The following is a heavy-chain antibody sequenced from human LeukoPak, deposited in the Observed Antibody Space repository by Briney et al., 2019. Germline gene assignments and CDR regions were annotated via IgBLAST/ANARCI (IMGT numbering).Heavy chain of an antibody. V-gene: IGHV1-69*05. CDR3: ARSEMVGANADFDY. Sequence: SVKVSCKASGGTFSSYAISWVRQAPGQGLEWMGGIIPIFGTANYAQKFQGRVTITTDESTSTAYMELSSLRSEDTAVYYCARSEMVGANADFDYWGQGTLVTVSS. D-gene: IGHD1-26*01. CDR2: IIPIFGTA. J-gene: IGHJ4*02. CDR1: GGTFSSYA.